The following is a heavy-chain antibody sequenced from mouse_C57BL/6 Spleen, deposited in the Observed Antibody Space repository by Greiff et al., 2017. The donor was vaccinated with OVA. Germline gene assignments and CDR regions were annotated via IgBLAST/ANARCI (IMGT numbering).Heavy chain of an antibody. D-gene: IGHD3-2*02. CDR1: GYSFTGYF. V-gene: IGHV1-20*01. CDR3: ARSGKDYYAMDY. Sequence: VQLQQSGPELVKPGDSVKISCKASGYSFTGYFMNWVMQSHGKSLEWIGRINPYNGDTFYNQKFKGKATLTVDKSSSTAHMELRSPTSEDSAVYYCARSGKDYYAMDYWGQGTSVTVSS. J-gene: IGHJ4*01. CDR2: INPYNGDT.